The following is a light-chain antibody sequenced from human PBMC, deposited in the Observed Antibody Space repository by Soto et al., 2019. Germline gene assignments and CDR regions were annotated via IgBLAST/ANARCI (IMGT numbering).Light chain of an antibody. CDR1: QGISNY. CDR2: AAS. J-gene: IGKJ3*01. CDR3: QKYNSVPL. V-gene: IGKV1-27*01. Sequence: DIQMTQSPSSLSASVGDRVTITCRASQGISNYIAWYQQKPGKAPKLLISAASTLQSGVPSRFSSSESGTDFTRTISSLQPEDVTTYSCQKYNSVPLFGPGTKVDIK.